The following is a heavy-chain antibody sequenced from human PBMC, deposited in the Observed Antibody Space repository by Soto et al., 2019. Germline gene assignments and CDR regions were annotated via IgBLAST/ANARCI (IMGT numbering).Heavy chain of an antibody. Sequence: EVQLVESGGGLVKPGGSLRLSCAASGFTFSNAWMSWVRQAPGKGLEWVGRIKSKTDGGTTDYAAPVKGRFTISRDDSKNTLYLQMNSLKTEDTAVYYCTNLMTTVTTNYFDYWGQGTLVTVSS. CDR3: TNLMTTVTTNYFDY. CDR1: GFTFSNAW. V-gene: IGHV3-15*01. J-gene: IGHJ4*02. D-gene: IGHD4-17*01. CDR2: IKSKTDGGTT.